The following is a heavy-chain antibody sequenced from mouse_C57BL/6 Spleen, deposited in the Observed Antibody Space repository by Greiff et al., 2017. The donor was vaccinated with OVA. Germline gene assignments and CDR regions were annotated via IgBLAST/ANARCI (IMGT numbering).Heavy chain of an antibody. CDR3: ARGLRGGAMDY. J-gene: IGHJ4*01. V-gene: IGHV1-82*01. D-gene: IGHD2-4*01. CDR2: IYPGDGDT. CDR1: GYAFSSSW. Sequence: QVQLQQSGPELVKPGASVKISCKASGYAFSSSWMNWVKQRPGKGLEWIGRIYPGDGDTNYNGKFKGKATLTADKSSSTAYMQLSSLTSEDSAVYFCARGLRGGAMDYWGQGTSVTVSS.